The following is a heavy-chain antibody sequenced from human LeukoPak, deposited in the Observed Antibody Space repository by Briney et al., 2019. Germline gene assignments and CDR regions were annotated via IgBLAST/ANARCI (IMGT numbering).Heavy chain of an antibody. V-gene: IGHV4-34*01. Sequence: PSETLSLTCAVYGGSFSGYYWGWIRQPPGKGLEWIGEINHSGSTNYNPSLKSRVTISVDTSKNQFSLKLSSVTAADTAVYYCARVLELVDYWGQGTLVTVSS. D-gene: IGHD1-7*01. CDR1: GGSFSGYY. CDR2: INHSGST. CDR3: ARVLELVDY. J-gene: IGHJ4*02.